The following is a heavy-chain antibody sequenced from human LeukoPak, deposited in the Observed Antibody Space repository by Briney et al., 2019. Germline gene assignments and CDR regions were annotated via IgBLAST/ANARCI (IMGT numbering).Heavy chain of an antibody. J-gene: IGHJ4*02. V-gene: IGHV1-18*01. CDR1: GYTFTSYG. Sequence: SVKVSCKASGYTFTSYGMSWVRQAPGQGLEWVGWISANSGSTNYAQKLQGRVTITTDTSTSTLYMEMNSLRADDTAVYYCGRDWGEALHRQIDYWGQGTLVAVSS. CDR2: ISANSGST. D-gene: IGHD3-10*01. CDR3: GRDWGEALHRQIDY.